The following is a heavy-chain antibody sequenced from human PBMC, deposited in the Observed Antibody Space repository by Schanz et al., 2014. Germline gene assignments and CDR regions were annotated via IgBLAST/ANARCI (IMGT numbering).Heavy chain of an antibody. CDR1: GFTFSSYA. V-gene: IGHV3-23*01. D-gene: IGHD6-19*01. J-gene: IGHJ4*02. CDR3: AKLSSSGRLAGYFDY. CDR2: ISASGGST. Sequence: EVQLLESGGGLVQPGGSLRLSCAASGFTFSSYAMSWVRQAPGKGLEWVSTISASGGSTYYADSVKGRFTISRDNSKNILYLQMNSLRAEDTAVYYCAKLSSSGRLAGYFDYWGQGALVTVSS.